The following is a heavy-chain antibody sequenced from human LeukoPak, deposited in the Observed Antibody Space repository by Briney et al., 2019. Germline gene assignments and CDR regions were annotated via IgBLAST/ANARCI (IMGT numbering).Heavy chain of an antibody. CDR3: ASGSSSYYYMDV. Sequence: SETLSLTCSVSGYSISSGYYWSWIRQPPGKGLEWIGYIYYSGSTNYNPSLKSRVTISVDTSKNQFSLKLGSVTAADTAVYHCASGSSSYYYMDVWGKGTTVIVSS. CDR1: GYSISSGYY. D-gene: IGHD3-10*01. J-gene: IGHJ6*03. CDR2: IYYSGST. V-gene: IGHV4-61*01.